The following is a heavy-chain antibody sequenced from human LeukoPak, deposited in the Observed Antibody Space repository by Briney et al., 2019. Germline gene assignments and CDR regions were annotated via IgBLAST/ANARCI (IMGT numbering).Heavy chain of an antibody. D-gene: IGHD6-19*01. J-gene: IGHJ5*02. Sequence: SSETLSLTCTVSGGSISSSSYYWGWIRQPPGKGLEWIGSIYYSGSTYYNPSLKSRVTISVDKSKNQFSLKLSSVTAADTAVYYCASGAPGYSSGWYWFDPWGQGTLVTVSS. CDR1: GGSISSSSYY. CDR2: IYYSGST. V-gene: IGHV4-39*07. CDR3: ASGAPGYSSGWYWFDP.